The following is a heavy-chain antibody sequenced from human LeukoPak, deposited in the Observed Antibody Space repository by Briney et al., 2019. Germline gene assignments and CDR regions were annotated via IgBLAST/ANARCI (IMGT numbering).Heavy chain of an antibody. D-gene: IGHD5-18*01. CDR2: INPNSGGT. J-gene: IGHJ4*02. CDR1: GYTFTGYY. V-gene: IGHV1-2*02. Sequence: ASVKVSCKASGYTFTGYYMHWVRQAPGQGLEWMGWINPNSGGTNYAQKFQGRVTMTRDTSISTAYMELGRLRSDDTAVYYCARSPADVDTAMVTAPGYWGQGTLVTVSS. CDR3: ARSPADVDTAMVTAPGY.